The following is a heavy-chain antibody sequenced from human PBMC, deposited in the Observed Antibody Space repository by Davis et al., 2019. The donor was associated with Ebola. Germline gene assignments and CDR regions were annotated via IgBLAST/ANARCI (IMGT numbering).Heavy chain of an antibody. J-gene: IGHJ4*02. CDR1: GFTFSSYG. CDR2: ISYDGSNK. Sequence: PGGSLRLSCAASGFTFSSYGMHWVRQAPGKGLEWVAVISYDGSNKYYADSVRGRFTISRDNSKNTLYLQMNSLGAEDTAVYYCAKGPSLYRYYYGSGKFDYWGQGTLVTVSS. CDR3: AKGPSLYRYYYGSGKFDY. V-gene: IGHV3-30*18. D-gene: IGHD3-10*01.